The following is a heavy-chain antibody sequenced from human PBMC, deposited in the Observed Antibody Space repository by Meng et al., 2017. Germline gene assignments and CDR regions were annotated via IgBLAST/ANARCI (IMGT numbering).Heavy chain of an antibody. J-gene: IGHJ4*02. Sequence: QQWVVHLLKAAGTLSLTWRVYGGFFSCYCWSWSHQPPGKGLEWIGEINHSGSTNYNPSLKSRVTISVEPSKNQFSLKLSSVTAADTAVYYCARGPLVHQYFDYWGQGTLVTVSS. V-gene: IGHV4-34*01. CDR1: GGFFSCYC. CDR2: INHSGST. D-gene: IGHD6-13*01. CDR3: ARGPLVHQYFDY.